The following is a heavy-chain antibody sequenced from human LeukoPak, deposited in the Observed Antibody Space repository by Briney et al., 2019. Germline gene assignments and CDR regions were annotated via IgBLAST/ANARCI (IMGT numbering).Heavy chain of an antibody. J-gene: IGHJ6*02. Sequence: QTGGSLRLSCAASGFTFSSYGMHWVRQAPGKGLEWVAVIWYDGSNKYYADSVKGRFTISRDNAKNSLYLQMNSLRDEDTAVYYCARGDHSSGWYSCLDVWGQGTTVTVSS. V-gene: IGHV3-33*01. D-gene: IGHD6-19*01. CDR1: GFTFSSYG. CDR2: IWYDGSNK. CDR3: ARGDHSSGWYSCLDV.